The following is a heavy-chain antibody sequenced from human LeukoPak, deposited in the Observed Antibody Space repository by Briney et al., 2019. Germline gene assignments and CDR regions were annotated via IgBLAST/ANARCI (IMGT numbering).Heavy chain of an antibody. CDR3: ARSGIVATIYFDY. CDR2: LHYSGGT. D-gene: IGHD5-12*01. Sequence: PSETLSLTCSVSGGSITSSTYYWGWIRQPPGKGLEWIGTLHYSGGTYYSPSLESRVTISVDTSKNHVSLKLSSVTAADTAVYYCARSGIVATIYFDYWGQGTLVTVSS. J-gene: IGHJ4*02. V-gene: IGHV4-39*02. CDR1: GGSITSSTYY.